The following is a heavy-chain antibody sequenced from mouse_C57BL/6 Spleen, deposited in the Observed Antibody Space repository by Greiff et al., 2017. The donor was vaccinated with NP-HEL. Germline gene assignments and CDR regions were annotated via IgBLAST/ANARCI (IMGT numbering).Heavy chain of an antibody. CDR1: GFTFSSYA. CDR2: ISSGGDYI. D-gene: IGHD1-1*01. CDR3: TRGSPYAYYYGSSYYAMDY. J-gene: IGHJ4*01. Sequence: EVQRVESGEGLVKPGGSLKLSCAASGFTFSSYAMSWVRQTPEKRLEWVAYISSGGDYIYYADTVKGRFTISRDNARNTLYLQMSSLKSEDTAMYYCTRGSPYAYYYGSSYYAMDYWGQGTSVTVSS. V-gene: IGHV5-9-1*02.